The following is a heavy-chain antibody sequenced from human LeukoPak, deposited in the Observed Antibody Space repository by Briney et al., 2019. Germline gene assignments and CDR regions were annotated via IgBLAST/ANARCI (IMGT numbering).Heavy chain of an antibody. CDR3: VRTGWELLTT. CDR1: GGSISSGGYY. CDR2: IYYSGST. D-gene: IGHD4-23*01. Sequence: PSETLSLTCTVSGGSISSGGYYWSWIRQHPGKGLEWIGYIYYSGSTYYNPSPKSRVTMSVDRSKNQFFLSLKSVTAADTAVYYWVRTGWELLTTWGPGTPVTVSS. J-gene: IGHJ4*02. V-gene: IGHV4-31*09.